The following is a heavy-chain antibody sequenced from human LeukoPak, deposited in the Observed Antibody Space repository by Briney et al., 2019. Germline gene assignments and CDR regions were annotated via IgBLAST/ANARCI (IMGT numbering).Heavy chain of an antibody. D-gene: IGHD3-22*01. CDR1: GFTFSSYS. J-gene: IGHJ3*02. CDR3: ARYYYDSSGAFDI. V-gene: IGHV3-21*01. Sequence: GGSLRLSCAASGFTFSSYSMNWVRQAPGKGLEWVSSISSSSYIYYADSVKGRFTISRDNAKNSLYLQMNSLRAEDTAVYYCARYYYDSSGAFDIWGQGTMVTVSS. CDR2: ISSSSYI.